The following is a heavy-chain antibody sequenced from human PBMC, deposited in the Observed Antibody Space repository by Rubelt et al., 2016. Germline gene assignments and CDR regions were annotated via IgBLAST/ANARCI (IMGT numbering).Heavy chain of an antibody. CDR3: ARGGTAYAFDF. J-gene: IGHJ3*01. CDR2: IFRSGST. D-gene: IGHD1-1*01. CDR1: GYSISSGYY. Sequence: QVQLQESGPGLVKPSETLSLTCTVSGYSISSGYYWGWIRQPPGKGLEWIGSIFRSGSTYYNPALVSRVTISVDTSKNHFSLRVSSVTAADTAVYYCARGGTAYAFDFWGQGTMLTVSS. V-gene: IGHV4-38-2*02.